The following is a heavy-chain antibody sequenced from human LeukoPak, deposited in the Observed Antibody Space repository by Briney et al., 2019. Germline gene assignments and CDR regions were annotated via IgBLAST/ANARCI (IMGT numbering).Heavy chain of an antibody. Sequence: GGSLRLSCAASGFTFSSYSMNWVRQAPGEGLEWVSSISSSSSYIYYADSVKGRFTISRDNAKNSLYLQMNSLRAEDTAVYYCARDGKSSSWYDYWGQGTLVTVSS. CDR2: ISSSSSYI. D-gene: IGHD6-13*01. V-gene: IGHV3-21*01. J-gene: IGHJ4*02. CDR3: ARDGKSSSWYDY. CDR1: GFTFSSYS.